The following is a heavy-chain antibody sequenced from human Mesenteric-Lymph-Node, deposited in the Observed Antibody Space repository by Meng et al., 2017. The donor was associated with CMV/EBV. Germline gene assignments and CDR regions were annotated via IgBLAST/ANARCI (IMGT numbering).Heavy chain of an antibody. V-gene: IGHV3-30*02. Sequence: GGSLRLSCAASGFTFSDYGMHWVRQAPGKGLEWVTFTRFDGSNKYYADSVQGRFTISRGNSKNMLYLQMSSLRAEDTAVYYCAKDLYLARYSSKWYYLDYWGQGTLVTVSS. D-gene: IGHD6-13*01. J-gene: IGHJ4*02. CDR3: AKDLYLARYSSKWYYLDY. CDR1: GFTFSDYG. CDR2: TRFDGSNK.